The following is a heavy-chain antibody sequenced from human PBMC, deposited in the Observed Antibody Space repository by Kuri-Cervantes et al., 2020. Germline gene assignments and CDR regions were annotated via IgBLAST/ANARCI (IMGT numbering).Heavy chain of an antibody. Sequence: ASVKVSCKASGYTFTSYAMHWVRQAPGQRLEWMGRINAGNGNTKYSQKFQGRVTITRDTSASTAYMELSSLRSEDTAVYYCARERGQTSYFDYWGQGTLVTVSS. J-gene: IGHJ4*02. CDR3: ARERGQTSYFDY. D-gene: IGHD3-16*01. V-gene: IGHV1-3*01. CDR1: GYTFTSYA. CDR2: INAGNGNT.